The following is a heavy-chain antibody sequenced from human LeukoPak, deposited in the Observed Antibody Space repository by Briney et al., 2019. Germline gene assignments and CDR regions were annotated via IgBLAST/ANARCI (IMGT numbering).Heavy chain of an antibody. Sequence: SETLSLTCTVSGGSISSSSYYWGWIRQPPGKGLEWIGSIYYSGSTYYNPSLKSRVTISVDTPKNQFSLKLSPVTAADTAVYYCAKRGIAVAGAYYYYYMDVWGKGTTVTVSS. V-gene: IGHV4-39*07. D-gene: IGHD6-19*01. J-gene: IGHJ6*03. CDR1: GGSISSSSYY. CDR3: AKRGIAVAGAYYYYYMDV. CDR2: IYYSGST.